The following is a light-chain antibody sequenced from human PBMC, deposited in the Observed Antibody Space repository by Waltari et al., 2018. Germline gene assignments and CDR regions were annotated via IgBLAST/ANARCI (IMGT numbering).Light chain of an antibody. V-gene: IGLV3-1*01. CDR1: KLGDKY. Sequence: SYELTQPPSVSVSPGQAVSITCSGKKLGDKYVNWYQQKAGQSPVLVIYEDTKRPSGIPVRLSASNSGNTATLTISDTQAMDEADYYCQTWDSSSYVFGTGTTVTVL. CDR2: EDT. J-gene: IGLJ1*01. CDR3: QTWDSSSYV.